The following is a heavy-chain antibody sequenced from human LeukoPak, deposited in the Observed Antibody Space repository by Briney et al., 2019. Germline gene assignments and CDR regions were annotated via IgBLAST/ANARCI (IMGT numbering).Heavy chain of an antibody. CDR3: ARIVGGTRGNWFDP. CDR2: ISAYNGNT. V-gene: IGHV1-18*01. Sequence: ASVKVSCKASGYNFTSYGISWVRHAPGQGLELMGWISAYNGNTNYAQKLQGRVTMTTDTSTSTAYMELRSLRSDDTAVYYCARIVGGTRGNWFDPWGQGTLVTVSS. CDR1: GYNFTSYG. D-gene: IGHD1-14*01. J-gene: IGHJ5*02.